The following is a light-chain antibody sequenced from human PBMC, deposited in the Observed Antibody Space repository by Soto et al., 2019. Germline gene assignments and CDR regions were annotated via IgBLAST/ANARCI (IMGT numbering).Light chain of an antibody. V-gene: IGLV2-23*01. CDR2: EGS. CDR1: SSDVGSYNL. J-gene: IGLJ1*01. Sequence: QSALTQPASVSGSPGQSITFSCTGTSSDVGSYNLVSWYQQHPGKAPKLMIYEGSKRPSGVSNRFSGSKSGNTASLTISGLQAEDEADYYCCSYAGSTTYVFGTGTSHRP. CDR3: CSYAGSTTYV.